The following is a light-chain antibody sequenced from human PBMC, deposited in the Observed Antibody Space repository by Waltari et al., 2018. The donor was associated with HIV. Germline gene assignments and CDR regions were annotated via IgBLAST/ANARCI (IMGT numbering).Light chain of an antibody. CDR3: QSYYRSLSNWV. J-gene: IGLJ3*02. CDR1: SSNTGAGYD. V-gene: IGLV1-40*01. Sequence: QSVLTQPPSVSGAPGQRVTISCTGSSSNTGAGYDVHWYQQLPVTAPKLLIYGNSNRPSGVPDRFSGSKSGTSASLAISGLQPDDETDYYCQSYYRSLSNWVFGGGTKLTVL. CDR2: GNS.